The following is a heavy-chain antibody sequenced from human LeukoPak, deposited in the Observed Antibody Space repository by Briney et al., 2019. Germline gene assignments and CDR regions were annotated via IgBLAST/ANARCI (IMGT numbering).Heavy chain of an antibody. CDR2: IIPIFGTA. V-gene: IGHV1-69*05. D-gene: IGHD5-12*01. J-gene: IGHJ6*03. CDR1: GGIFSSYA. Sequence: SVKVSCKASGGIFSSYAISWVRQAPGQGLEWMGRIIPIFGTANYAQKFQGRVTITTDESTSTAYMELSSLRSEDTAVYYCARGGYSGYGRYYYYYMDVWGKGTTVTVSS. CDR3: ARGGYSGYGRYYYYYMDV.